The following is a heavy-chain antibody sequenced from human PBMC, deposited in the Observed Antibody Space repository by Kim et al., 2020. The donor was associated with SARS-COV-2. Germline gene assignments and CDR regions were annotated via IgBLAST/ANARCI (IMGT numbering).Heavy chain of an antibody. Sequence: GGSLRLSCAASGFTFSSYWMHWVRQSPGKGLVWVSRINSDGTSTNYADSVKGRFTISRDNANNTLYLQMSSLRAEDTAVYYCARPYTSGNSNWFDPWGQGTLVTVSS. CDR2: INSDGTST. V-gene: IGHV3-74*01. D-gene: IGHD3-10*01. CDR3: ARPYTSGNSNWFDP. J-gene: IGHJ5*02. CDR1: GFTFSSYW.